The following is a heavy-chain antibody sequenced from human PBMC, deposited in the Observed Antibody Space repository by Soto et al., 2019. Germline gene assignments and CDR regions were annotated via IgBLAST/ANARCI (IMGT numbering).Heavy chain of an antibody. Sequence: QVQLVESGGGVVQPGRSLGLSCAASGFTVSSYGMHWVRQAPGKGLEWVADISRDGGTKYYPDSVKGRFNISRDNARNTLFLEMNSLRGDDMAVYYCTDEVASGYWGQGTLVTVS. CDR3: TDEVASGY. D-gene: IGHD3-10*01. CDR1: GFTVSSYG. V-gene: IGHV3-30*03. J-gene: IGHJ4*02. CDR2: ISRDGGTK.